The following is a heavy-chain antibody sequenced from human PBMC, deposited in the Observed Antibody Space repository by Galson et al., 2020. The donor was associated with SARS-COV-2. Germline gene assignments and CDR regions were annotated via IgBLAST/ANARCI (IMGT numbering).Heavy chain of an antibody. J-gene: IGHJ4*02. D-gene: IGHD1-1*01. V-gene: IGHV4-4*07. CDR1: GGSISTYF. Sequence: SQTLSLTCTVSGGSISTYFWSWIRQPAGGRLEWIGHIYTNAITNYNPSLKSRVAMSVDTSKHQFSLTLSSVTAADTAVYYCARESVYDWNYSNYWGQGTLVTVSS. CDR3: ARESVYDWNYSNY. CDR2: IYTNAIT.